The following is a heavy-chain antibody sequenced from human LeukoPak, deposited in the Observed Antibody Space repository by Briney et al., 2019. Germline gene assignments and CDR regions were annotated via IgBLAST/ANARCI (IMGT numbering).Heavy chain of an antibody. CDR3: ARAYDSSGYCFDA. CDR2: INLSGST. CDR1: GGSFSGYY. V-gene: IGHV4-34*01. D-gene: IGHD3-22*01. Sequence: SETLSLTCAVYGGSFSGYYWGWIRQPPGKGLEWIGEINLSGSTKYIPALKSRVTISVDTSKNQFSLKLSSATAADTAVYYCARAYDSSGYCFDAWGQGTLVTVSS. J-gene: IGHJ4*02.